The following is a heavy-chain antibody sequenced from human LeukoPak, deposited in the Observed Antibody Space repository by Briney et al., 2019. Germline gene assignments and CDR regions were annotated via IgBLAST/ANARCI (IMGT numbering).Heavy chain of an antibody. CDR3: ARRRTGTTLTAFDI. J-gene: IGHJ3*02. CDR2: IYYSGST. D-gene: IGHD1-1*01. V-gene: IGHV4-59*08. Sequence: SETLSLTCIVSGGSISSYYWSWIRQPPGKGLEWIGYIYYSGSTNYNPSLKSRVTISVDTSKNQFSLKLSSVTAADTAVYYCARRRTGTTLTAFDIWGQGTMVTVSS. CDR1: GGSISSYY.